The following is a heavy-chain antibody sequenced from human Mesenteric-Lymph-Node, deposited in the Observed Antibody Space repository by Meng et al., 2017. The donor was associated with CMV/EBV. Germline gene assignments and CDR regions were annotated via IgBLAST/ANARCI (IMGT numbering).Heavy chain of an antibody. CDR3: ARGLAGERCQS. CDR1: GGSISSYY. Sequence: SETLSLTCTVSGGSISSYYWSWIRQPPGKGLEWIGYIYYSGSTNYNPSLKSRVTISVDTSKNQFSLKLSSVTAADTAVYYCARGLAGERCQSWGQGSLVTVSS. V-gene: IGHV4-59*01. D-gene: IGHD1-1*01. CDR2: IYYSGST. J-gene: IGHJ5*02.